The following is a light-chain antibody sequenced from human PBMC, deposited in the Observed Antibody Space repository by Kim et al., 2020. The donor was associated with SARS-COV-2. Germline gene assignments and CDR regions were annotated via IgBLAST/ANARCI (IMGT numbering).Light chain of an antibody. Sequence: SPREGATLSCRASQSISSTFLAWYQQKPGQAPRLLIYGASSRATGIPDRFSGSGSGTDFTLTISRLEPEDFAVYYCQQYGSSWTFGQGTKVDIK. CDR2: GAS. CDR1: QSISSTF. J-gene: IGKJ1*01. V-gene: IGKV3-20*01. CDR3: QQYGSSWT.